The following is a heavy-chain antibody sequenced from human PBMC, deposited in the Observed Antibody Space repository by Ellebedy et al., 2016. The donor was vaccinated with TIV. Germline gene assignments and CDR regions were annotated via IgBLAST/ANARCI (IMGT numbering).Heavy chain of an antibody. CDR1: GFSFDDHG. V-gene: IGHV3-20*03. Sequence: GGSLRLSXAISGFSFDDHGMSWVRQGPGMELEWVAVINWDETIRYADSVGGRFIISRDKAKNSLSLQMNSLRVEDTALYYCVRLGEPFYPFHFMDVWGKGTTVTVS. J-gene: IGHJ6*03. CDR2: INWDETI. D-gene: IGHD2-21*01. CDR3: VRLGEPFYPFHFMDV.